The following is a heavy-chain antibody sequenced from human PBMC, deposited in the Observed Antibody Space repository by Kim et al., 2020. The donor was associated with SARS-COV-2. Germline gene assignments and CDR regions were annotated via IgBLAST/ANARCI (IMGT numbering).Heavy chain of an antibody. J-gene: IGHJ3*02. CDR2: ISSSSSTI. CDR3: ARGVGYCSSTSCYGNDAFDI. CDR1: GFTFSSYS. Sequence: GGSLRLSCAASGFTFSSYSMNWVRQAPGKGLEWVSYISSSSSTIYYADSVKGRFTISRDNAKNSLYLQMNSLRDEDTAVYYCARGVGYCSSTSCYGNDAFDIWGQGTMVTVSS. V-gene: IGHV3-48*02. D-gene: IGHD2-2*01.